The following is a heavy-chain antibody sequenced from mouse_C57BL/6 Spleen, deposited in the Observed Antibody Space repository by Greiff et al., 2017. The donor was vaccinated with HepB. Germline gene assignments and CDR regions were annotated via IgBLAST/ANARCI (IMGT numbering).Heavy chain of an antibody. V-gene: IGHV1-4*01. CDR1: GYTFTSYT. Sequence: VQLQQSGAELARPGASVKMSCKASGYTFTSYTMHWVKQRPGQGLEWIGYINPSSGYTKYNQKFKDKATLTADKSSSTAYMQLSSLTSEDSAVYYCARSGTRSGYAMDYWGQGTSVTVSS. CDR2: INPSSGYT. CDR3: ARSGTRSGYAMDY. J-gene: IGHJ4*01. D-gene: IGHD3-1*01.